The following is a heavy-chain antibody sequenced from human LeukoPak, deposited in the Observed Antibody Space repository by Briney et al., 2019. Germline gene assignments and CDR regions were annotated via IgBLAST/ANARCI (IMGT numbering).Heavy chain of an antibody. V-gene: IGHV5-51*01. Sequence: GESLQISCMGSGYSFPSYWIGGVGPMPGKGLEWMGIIFPGDSDTRNSPSFQGQVTISAEKSSSTAYLQWSSLKASDTAMYYWASGSGRYYFDYWGQGTLVTVSS. CDR2: IFPGDSDT. CDR3: ASGSGRYYFDY. D-gene: IGHD6-19*01. CDR1: GYSFPSYW. J-gene: IGHJ4*02.